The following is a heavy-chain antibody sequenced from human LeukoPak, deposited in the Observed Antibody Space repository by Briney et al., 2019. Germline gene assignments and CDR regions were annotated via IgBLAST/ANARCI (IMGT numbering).Heavy chain of an antibody. D-gene: IGHD2-2*01. CDR2: IYYSGST. Sequence: SETLSLTCSVSGGSISSYYWSWIRQPPGKGLEWIGYIYYSGSTNYNPSLKSRVTISVDTSKNQFSLKLSSVTAADTAVYYCARGIGYCSSTSCYPFDYWGQGTLVTVSS. V-gene: IGHV4-59*01. CDR3: ARGIGYCSSTSCYPFDY. CDR1: GGSISSYY. J-gene: IGHJ4*02.